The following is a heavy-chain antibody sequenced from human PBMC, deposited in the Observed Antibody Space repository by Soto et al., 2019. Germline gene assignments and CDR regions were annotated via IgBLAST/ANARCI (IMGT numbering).Heavy chain of an antibody. Sequence: EVQLVESGGGLVKPGGSLRLSCAASGFTFSSYSMNWVRQAPGKGLEWVSYISSSSSYIYYADSVKGRFTISRDNAKNSLYLQMNSLRAEDTAVYYCARWGHYYYYYMDVWGKGTTVTVSS. CDR3: ARWGHYYYYYMDV. CDR2: ISSSSSYI. V-gene: IGHV3-21*01. D-gene: IGHD7-27*01. J-gene: IGHJ6*03. CDR1: GFTFSSYS.